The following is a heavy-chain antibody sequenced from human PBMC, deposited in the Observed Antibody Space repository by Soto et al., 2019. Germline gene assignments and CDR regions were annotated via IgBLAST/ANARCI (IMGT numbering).Heavy chain of an antibody. CDR2: IYYSGST. Sequence: SETLSLTCTVSGGSISSYYWSWIRQPPGKGLEWIGYIYYSGSTNYNPSLKSRVTISVDTSKNQFSLKLSSVTAADTAVYYCARDYSELRKSNYYYYYYMDVWGKGTTVTVS. D-gene: IGHD1-7*01. V-gene: IGHV4-59*01. J-gene: IGHJ6*03. CDR1: GGSISSYY. CDR3: ARDYSELRKSNYYYYYYMDV.